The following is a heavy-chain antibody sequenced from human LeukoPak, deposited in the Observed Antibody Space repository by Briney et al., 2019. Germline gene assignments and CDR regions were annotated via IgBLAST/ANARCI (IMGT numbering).Heavy chain of an antibody. D-gene: IGHD2-15*01. CDR2: IYSGGST. CDR3: ARGGGHMDFDY. V-gene: IGHV3-53*01. CDR1: EFTLTNNY. Sequence: PGGSLSLSLAASEFTLTNNYVSWVRPAPGRGLEWVSIIYSGGSTFYADSVKGRFTISRDNSKNTLYLQMNSLRAEDTAVYCCARGGGHMDFDYWGQGTLGTVSA. J-gene: IGHJ4*02.